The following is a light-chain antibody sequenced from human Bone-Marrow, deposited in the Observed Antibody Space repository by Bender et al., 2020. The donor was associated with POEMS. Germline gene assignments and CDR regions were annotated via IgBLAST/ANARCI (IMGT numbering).Light chain of an antibody. CDR2: NVN. CDR1: DSNFGGNN. V-gene: IGLV1-44*01. CDR3: QSRGTYWV. J-gene: IGLJ3*02. Sequence: QSVLTQPPSASGTPGQSVIISCSGTDSNFGGNNVNWYQHLPGTAPKLLIYNVNQRPSGIPERFSGSSSGTRVTLTITGVEAEDEADYYCQSRGTYWVFGGGTKVTVL.